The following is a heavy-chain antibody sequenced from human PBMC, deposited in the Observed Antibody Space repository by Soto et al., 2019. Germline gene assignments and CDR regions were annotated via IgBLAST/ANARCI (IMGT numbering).Heavy chain of an antibody. CDR1: GFTFSSYG. V-gene: IGHV3-30*03. CDR2: ISYDGSNK. Sequence: QVQLVESGGGVVQPGRSLRLSCAASGFTFSSYGMHWVRQAPGKGLEWVAVISYDGSNKYYADSVKGRFTISRDNSKNTLYLQMNSLRAEDTAVYYWAATRDSYGGYWGQGTLVTVSS. J-gene: IGHJ4*02. CDR3: AATRDSYGGY. D-gene: IGHD5-18*01.